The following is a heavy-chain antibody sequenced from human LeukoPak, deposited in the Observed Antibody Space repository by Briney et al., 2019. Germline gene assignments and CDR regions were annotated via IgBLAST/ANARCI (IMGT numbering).Heavy chain of an antibody. CDR2: ISYDGSNK. CDR3: AKDHHSSGWYYFDY. J-gene: IGHJ4*02. D-gene: IGHD6-19*01. Sequence: GGSLRLSCAASGFTFSRYGMHWVRQAPGKGLEWVAIISYDGSNKDYADSVKGRFTISRDNSKNTLYLQMNSLRAEDTAVFYCAKDHHSSGWYYFDYWGQGTLVTVSS. CDR1: GFTFSRYG. V-gene: IGHV3-30*18.